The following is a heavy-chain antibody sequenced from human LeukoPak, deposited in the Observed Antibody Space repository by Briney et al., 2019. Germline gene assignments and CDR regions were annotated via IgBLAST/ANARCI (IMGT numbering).Heavy chain of an antibody. V-gene: IGHV3-33*01. D-gene: IGHD3-3*01. J-gene: IGHJ4*02. CDR1: GFTFSSYG. CDR2: IWYDGSNK. CDR3: AREGRYDFWSASDY. Sequence: QSGGSLRLSCAASGFTFSSYGMHWVRQAPGKGLEWVAVIWYDGSNKYYADSVKGRFTISRDNSKNTLYLQMNSLRAEDTAVYYCAREGRYDFWSASDYWGQGTLVTVSS.